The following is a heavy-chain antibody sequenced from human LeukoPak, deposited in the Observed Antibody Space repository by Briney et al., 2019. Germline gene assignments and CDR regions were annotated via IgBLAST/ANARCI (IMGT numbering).Heavy chain of an antibody. Sequence: GGSLRLSCAASGFTFSSYAMSWVRQAPGKGLEWVSAISGSGGSTYYADSVKGRFTISRDNSKNTLYLQMNSLRAEDTAVYYCARGGSFYYYYGMDVWGQGTTVTVSS. V-gene: IGHV3-23*01. CDR1: GFTFSSYA. CDR2: ISGSGGST. CDR3: ARGGSFYYYYGMDV. D-gene: IGHD5-12*01. J-gene: IGHJ6*02.